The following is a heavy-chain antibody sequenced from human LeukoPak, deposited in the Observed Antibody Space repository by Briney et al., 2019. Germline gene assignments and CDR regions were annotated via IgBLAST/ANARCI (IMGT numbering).Heavy chain of an antibody. CDR2: IKSKTDGGTI. J-gene: IGHJ4*02. CDR1: GLTFSNAW. Sequence: PGGSLRLSCAASGLTFSNAWMSWVRQAPGKGLEWVGRIKSKTDGGTIEYAAPVKGRFTISRDDAKNTPFLQINSLKTEDTAVYYCITNGGSSWRGYWGQGTLVTVSS. V-gene: IGHV3-15*01. CDR3: ITNGGSSWRGY. D-gene: IGHD1-26*01.